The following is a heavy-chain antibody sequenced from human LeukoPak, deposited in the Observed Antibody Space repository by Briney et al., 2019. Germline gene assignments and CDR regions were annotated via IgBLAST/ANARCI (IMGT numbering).Heavy chain of an antibody. J-gene: IGHJ4*02. Sequence: SETLSLTCAVYGGSFSGYYWSWIRQPPGKGLEWIGEINHSGRTNYNPSLKSRVTISVDTSKNQFSLKLSSVTAADTAVYYCARGRPVWGSYRGGFDYWGQGTLVTVSS. V-gene: IGHV4-34*01. CDR3: ARGRPVWGSYRGGFDY. CDR2: INHSGRT. CDR1: GGSFSGYY. D-gene: IGHD3-16*02.